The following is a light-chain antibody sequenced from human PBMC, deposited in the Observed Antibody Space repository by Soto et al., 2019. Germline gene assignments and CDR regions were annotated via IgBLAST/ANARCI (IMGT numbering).Light chain of an antibody. J-gene: IGKJ4*01. V-gene: IGKV3-15*01. Sequence: DIVMTQSPATLSVSPGERATLSCRASQSVSSNLAWYQQKPGQAPRLLIYGASTRATGIPARFSGSGSGTEFTLTISSLEPEDFAVYYCQQRSNWLTFGGGTKVDIK. CDR3: QQRSNWLT. CDR1: QSVSSN. CDR2: GAS.